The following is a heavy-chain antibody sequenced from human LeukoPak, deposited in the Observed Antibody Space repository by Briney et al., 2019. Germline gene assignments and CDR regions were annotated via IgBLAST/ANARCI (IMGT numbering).Heavy chain of an antibody. Sequence: GASVKVSCKASGGTFSSYAISWVRQAPGQGLEWMGRIIPILGIANYAQKFQGRVTITADKSTSTAYMELSSLRSEDTAVYYCARSRTVGYCSSTSCYREYYFDYWGQGTLVTVSS. V-gene: IGHV1-69*04. CDR3: ARSRTVGYCSSTSCYREYYFDY. J-gene: IGHJ4*02. CDR1: GGTFSSYA. D-gene: IGHD2-2*02. CDR2: IIPILGIA.